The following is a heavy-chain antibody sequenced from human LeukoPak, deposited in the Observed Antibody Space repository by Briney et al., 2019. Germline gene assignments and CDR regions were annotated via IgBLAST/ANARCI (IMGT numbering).Heavy chain of an antibody. CDR2: IYTSGST. CDR3: ARQKCTSASCLTKNAFDI. J-gene: IGHJ3*02. CDR1: GSISGYY. V-gene: IGHV4-4*09. D-gene: IGHD2-2*01. Sequence: SETLSLTCTVSGSISGYYWSWIRQPPGKGLEWIGFIYTSGSTNYNPSLESRVTISVDTSKNQFSLDLSSVTAAGTAVYYCARQKCTSASCLTKNAFDIWGQGTMATVSS.